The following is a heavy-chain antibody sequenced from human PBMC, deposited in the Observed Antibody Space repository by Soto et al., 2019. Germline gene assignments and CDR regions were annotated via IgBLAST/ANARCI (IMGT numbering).Heavy chain of an antibody. Sequence: QVQLQESGPGLVKPSETLSLTCTVSGGSISSYYWSWIRQPPGKGLEWIGYIYYSGSTNYNPSLKSRVTISVDTSKNQFSLKLSSVTAADTAVYYCARGIYDILTGASGMDVWGQGTTVTVSS. CDR3: ARGIYDILTGASGMDV. CDR1: GGSISSYY. CDR2: IYYSGST. J-gene: IGHJ6*02. V-gene: IGHV4-59*01. D-gene: IGHD3-9*01.